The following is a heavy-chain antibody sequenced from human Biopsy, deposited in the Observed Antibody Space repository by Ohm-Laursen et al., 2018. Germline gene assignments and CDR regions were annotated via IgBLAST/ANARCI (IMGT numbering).Heavy chain of an antibody. V-gene: IGHV4-61*01. D-gene: IGHD3-16*01. J-gene: IGHJ4*02. CDR3: AKQWSYYESFTQHYRGDFDN. CDR1: GDSVSSGSHH. Sequence: SETLSLTWRVSGDSVSSGSHHWSWIRQPPGKGLEWIGYISYSGSTSYNPSLKSRVTISADTSKNQLPLTLSSLTAADTAVYFCAKQWSYYESFTQHYRGDFDNWGQGTLVTVSS. CDR2: ISYSGST.